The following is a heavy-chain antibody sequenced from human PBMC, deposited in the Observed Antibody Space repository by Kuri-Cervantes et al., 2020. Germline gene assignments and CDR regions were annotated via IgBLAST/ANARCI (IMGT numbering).Heavy chain of an antibody. Sequence: SETLSLTCAVYGGSFSGYYWSWIRQPPGKGLEWIGEINHSGSTNYNPSLKSRVTISVDTSKNQFSLKLSSVTAADTAVYYCARSRRVELWKGIDYWGQGTLVTVSS. CDR1: GGSFSGYY. CDR2: INHSGST. D-gene: IGHD1-7*01. CDR3: ARSRRVELWKGIDY. V-gene: IGHV4-34*01. J-gene: IGHJ4*02.